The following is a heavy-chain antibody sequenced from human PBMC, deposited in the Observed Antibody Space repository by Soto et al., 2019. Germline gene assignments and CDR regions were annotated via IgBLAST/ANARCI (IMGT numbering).Heavy chain of an antibody. CDR2: VSGYNGNT. Sequence: ASVKVSCKASGDTFTNYGITWVRQAPGQGLECMGWVSGYNGNTKYAQNIQGRVSMTTDTSTRIAYMELRSLTSDDTAVYYCARDRRDLRTVLYYGMDVWGQGTTVTVSS. CDR3: ARDRRDLRTVLYYGMDV. V-gene: IGHV1-18*04. D-gene: IGHD4-17*01. CDR1: GDTFTNYG. J-gene: IGHJ6*02.